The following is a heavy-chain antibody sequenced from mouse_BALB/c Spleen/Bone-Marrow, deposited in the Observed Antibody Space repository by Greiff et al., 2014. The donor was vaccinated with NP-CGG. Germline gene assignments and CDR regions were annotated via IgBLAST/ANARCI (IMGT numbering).Heavy chain of an antibody. CDR3: TRDDGCFAY. V-gene: IGHV1-69*02. Sequence: QVHVKQSGTDLVRPGASVKLSCKASGYTFTSYWINWVKQRPGQGLEWIGNIYPSDSYTNYNEKFKDKATLTVDKSSSTAYMHLSSPTSEDSAVYYCTRDDGCFAYWGQGTLVTVSA. CDR1: GYTFTSYW. CDR2: IYPSDSYT. D-gene: IGHD2-3*01. J-gene: IGHJ3*01.